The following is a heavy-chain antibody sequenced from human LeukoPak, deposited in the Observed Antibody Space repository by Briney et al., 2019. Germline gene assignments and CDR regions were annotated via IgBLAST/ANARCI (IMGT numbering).Heavy chain of an antibody. J-gene: IGHJ4*02. V-gene: IGHV4-34*01. CDR3: ASRPAGSTWYGVFDY. Sequence: SETLSLTCAVHGGSFTDFFWGWIRQPPGKGLEWIGEISDSGRTNYNPSLKSRVTISIDTSRDQFSLRLSSVTAADTAIYYCASRPAGSTWYGVFDYWSQGTLVTVSS. CDR2: ISDSGRT. CDR1: GGSFTDFF. D-gene: IGHD6-13*01.